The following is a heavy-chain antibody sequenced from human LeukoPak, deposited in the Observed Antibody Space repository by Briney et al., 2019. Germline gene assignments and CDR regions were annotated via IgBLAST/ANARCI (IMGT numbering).Heavy chain of an antibody. D-gene: IGHD1-1*01. CDR1: GYTFTTYY. Sequence: GASVKVSCKASGYTFTTYYIHWMRQAPGQGLEWVGIIYPSGVSTSYPQKFQGRVTMTRDTSTSTVYMELSSLRSEDTAVYYCARVGTAGDFDYWGQGTLVTVSS. V-gene: IGHV1-46*01. CDR3: ARVGTAGDFDY. CDR2: IYPSGVST. J-gene: IGHJ4*02.